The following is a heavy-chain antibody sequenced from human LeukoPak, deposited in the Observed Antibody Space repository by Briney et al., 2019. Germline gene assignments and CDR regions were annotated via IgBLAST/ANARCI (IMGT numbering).Heavy chain of an antibody. CDR3: VRDLGVDTSLIFFDF. CDR1: GYSFTSFG. Sequence: ASVKVSCKTSGYSFTSFGISWVRQAPGQGLEWMGWISAYNGNRRSVQKFQGRVSMTTDTSTSTAYMELRSLRFDDTAVFYCVRDLGVDTSLIFFDFWGQGTLVTVSS. J-gene: IGHJ4*02. CDR2: ISAYNGNR. D-gene: IGHD3/OR15-3a*01. V-gene: IGHV1-18*01.